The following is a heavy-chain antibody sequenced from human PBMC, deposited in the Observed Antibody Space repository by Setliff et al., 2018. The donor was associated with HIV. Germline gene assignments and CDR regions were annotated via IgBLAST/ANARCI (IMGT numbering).Heavy chain of an antibody. CDR3: ARGGTTVPNYFDY. D-gene: IGHD4-17*01. CDR2: IYNGGNT. Sequence: SETLSLTCTVSGGSISSTSYYWGWIRQPPGKGLEWIGSIYNGGNTYFSPSLKSRVTISLDTSKNQISLKVTSVTPADTALYYCARGGTTVPNYFDYWGQGTLVTVSS. J-gene: IGHJ4*02. CDR1: GGSISSTSYY. V-gene: IGHV4-39*07.